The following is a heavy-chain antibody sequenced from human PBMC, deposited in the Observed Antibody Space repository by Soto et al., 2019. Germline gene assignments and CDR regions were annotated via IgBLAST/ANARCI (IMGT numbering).Heavy chain of an antibody. CDR1: GYTFTSSA. D-gene: IGHD6-13*01. CDR3: AADYPSSWYVDYYGMDV. Sequence: SVKVSCKASGYTFTSSAVQWVRQARGQRLEWIGWIVVGSGNTNYAQKFQERVTITRDMSTSTAYMELSSLRSEDTAVYYCAADYPSSWYVDYYGMDVWGQGTTVTVSS. V-gene: IGHV1-58*01. CDR2: IVVGSGNT. J-gene: IGHJ6*02.